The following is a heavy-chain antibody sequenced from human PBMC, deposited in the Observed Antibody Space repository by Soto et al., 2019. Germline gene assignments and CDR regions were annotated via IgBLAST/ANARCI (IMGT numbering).Heavy chain of an antibody. CDR1: RFTFTSYA. CDR2: ISARGGAT. D-gene: IGHD1-26*01. Sequence: WGSLRLSCVASRFTFTSYAMSWVRQAPGKGLEWVAAISARGGATIHADSVKGRLTISRDNSKNTLYLQMNRLRAEDTAVYYCAKDVEGGSLFRGAFDYWGQGTQVTVSS. CDR3: AKDVEGGSLFRGAFDY. V-gene: IGHV3-23*01. J-gene: IGHJ4*02.